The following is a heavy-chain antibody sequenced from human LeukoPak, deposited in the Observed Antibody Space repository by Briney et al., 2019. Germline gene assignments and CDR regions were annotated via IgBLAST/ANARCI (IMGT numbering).Heavy chain of an antibody. Sequence: GGSLRLSCAASGFTFSSYWMSWVRQAPGKGLEWVANIKQDGSGKYYVDSVKGRFTISRDNAKSSLSLQMNSLRVEDTAVYYSARDKVTYWGQGILVTVSS. CDR2: IKQDGSGK. J-gene: IGHJ4*02. V-gene: IGHV3-7*01. CDR3: ARDKVTY. CDR1: GFTFSSYW.